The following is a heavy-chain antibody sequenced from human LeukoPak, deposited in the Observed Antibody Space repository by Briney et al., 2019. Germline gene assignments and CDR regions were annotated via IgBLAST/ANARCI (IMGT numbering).Heavy chain of an antibody. CDR1: GGTFSSYA. V-gene: IGHV1-69*13. CDR3: ARDYYGSGSYYKPFDY. D-gene: IGHD3-10*01. J-gene: IGHJ4*02. Sequence: PVKVSGKGAGGTFSSYAMSWVRHAPGKGLECRGGIIPIFGTANYAQKLQGRVTITADESTSTAYRERSSLRSEDTAVYYCARDYYGSGSYYKPFDYWGQGTLVTVSS. CDR2: IIPIFGTA.